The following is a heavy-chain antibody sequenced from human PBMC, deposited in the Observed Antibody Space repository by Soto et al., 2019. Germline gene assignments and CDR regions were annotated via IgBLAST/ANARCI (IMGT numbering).Heavy chain of an antibody. CDR1: GYTFTSYG. CDR3: ARRGGIAVAGTYYYYGMDV. J-gene: IGHJ6*02. V-gene: IGHV1-18*01. Sequence: QVQLVQSGAEVKKHGASVKVSCKASGYTFTSYGISWVRQAPGQGLEWMGWISAYNGNTNYAQKLQGRVTMTTDTSTSTAYMELRSLRSDDTAVYYCARRGGIAVAGTYYYYGMDVWGQGTTVTVSS. D-gene: IGHD6-19*01. CDR2: ISAYNGNT.